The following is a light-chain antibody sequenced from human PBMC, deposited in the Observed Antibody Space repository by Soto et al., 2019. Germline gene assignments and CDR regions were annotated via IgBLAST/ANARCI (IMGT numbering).Light chain of an antibody. V-gene: IGKV3-11*01. CDR1: QSVSSY. CDR2: DAP. J-gene: IGKJ1*01. Sequence: EIVLTQSPAPLSLSPGERATLSCRASQSVSSYLAWYQQKPGQAPRLLIYDAPNRATGIPARFSGSGSGTDFTLTTSSLLPEDFVVYYCQQHSNWPPWTFGQGTKVEIK. CDR3: QQHSNWPPWT.